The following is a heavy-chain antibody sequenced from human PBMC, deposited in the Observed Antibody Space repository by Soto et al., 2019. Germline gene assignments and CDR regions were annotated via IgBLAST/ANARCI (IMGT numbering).Heavy chain of an antibody. CDR3: AKSVSGIFRVLITLGYFGY. D-gene: IGHD3-3*01. J-gene: IGHJ4*02. Sequence: EVQLLESGGGLVQPGGSLRLSCAASGFTFSSYAMSWVRQAPGKGLEWVSAISGSGGSTYYADSVKGRFTISRDNSKNTLYLQMNSLRAEDTAVYYCAKSVSGIFRVLITLGYFGYWGQGTLVTLSS. CDR2: ISGSGGST. CDR1: GFTFSSYA. V-gene: IGHV3-23*01.